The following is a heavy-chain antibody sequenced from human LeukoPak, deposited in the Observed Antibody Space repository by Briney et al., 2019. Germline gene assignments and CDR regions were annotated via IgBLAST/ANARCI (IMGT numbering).Heavy chain of an antibody. CDR3: AKSSYYDSSGYYREYYFDY. CDR1: GFTFSSYA. J-gene: IGHJ4*02. CDR2: ICWGGGST. Sequence: GSLKLSRAASGFTFSSYALSWVRQAPRKGLGWVFAICWGGGSTHYADSVKGRFTISRDNSKNTLYLQMSSLRAGDTAVYYCAKSSYYDSSGYYREYYFDYWGQGTLVTVSS. D-gene: IGHD3-22*01. V-gene: IGHV3-23*01.